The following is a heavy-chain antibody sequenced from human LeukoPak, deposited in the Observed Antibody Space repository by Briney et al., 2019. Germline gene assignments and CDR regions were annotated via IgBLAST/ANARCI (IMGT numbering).Heavy chain of an antibody. V-gene: IGHV4-4*07. CDR2: FYTSGST. J-gene: IGHJ4*02. D-gene: IGHD6-19*01. CDR1: GGSISSYY. CDR3: ARDNQTSGWGPHYFNY. Sequence: SETLSLTCTVSGGSISSYYWSWIRQPAGKGLEWIGRFYTSGSTNYNPSLKSRVTISVDTSKNQFTLKLSSVTAADTAVYYCARDNQTSGWGPHYFNYWGQGILVTVSS.